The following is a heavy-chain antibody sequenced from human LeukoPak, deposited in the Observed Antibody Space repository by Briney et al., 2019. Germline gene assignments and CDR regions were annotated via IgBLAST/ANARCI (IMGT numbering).Heavy chain of an antibody. J-gene: IGHJ1*01. V-gene: IGHV3-23*01. CDR2: ITEEDDTT. D-gene: IGHD1-14*01. CDR3: ARLPEPS. CDR1: GLAFSNYG. Sequence: QPGGSLRLSCSASGLAFSNYGVSWVRQTPGQGLEWVSSITEEDDTTYYADAVRGRFTISRDNSKSIVYLQMSSLRVEDTAIYYCARLPEPSWGQGTLVTVSS.